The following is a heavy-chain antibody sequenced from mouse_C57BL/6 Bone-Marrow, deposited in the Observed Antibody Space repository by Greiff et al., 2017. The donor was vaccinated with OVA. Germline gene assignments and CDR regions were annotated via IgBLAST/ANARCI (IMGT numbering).Heavy chain of an antibody. D-gene: IGHD1-1*01. V-gene: IGHV1-64*01. Sequence: QVQLKQSGAELVKPGASVKLSCKASGYTFTSYWMHWVKQRPGQGLEWIGMIHPNSGSTNYNEKFKSKATLTVDKSSSTAYMQLSSLTSEDSAVYYCARSPYYYGSSHYFDYWGQGTTLTVSS. CDR2: IHPNSGST. CDR3: ARSPYYYGSSHYFDY. CDR1: GYTFTSYW. J-gene: IGHJ2*01.